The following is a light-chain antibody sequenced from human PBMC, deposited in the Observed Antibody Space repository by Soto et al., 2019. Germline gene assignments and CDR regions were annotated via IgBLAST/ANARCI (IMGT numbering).Light chain of an antibody. V-gene: IGKV3-20*01. J-gene: IGKJ1*01. Sequence: EIVLTQSPGTLSLSPGERATLSCRASQSVSSSYLAWYQQKPGQAPRLLIYGASSRATGIPDRFSGSGSGTDFTLPISRLEPEDFAVYYCQQYGSSPRTFGKGPRWKSN. CDR3: QQYGSSPRT. CDR1: QSVSSSY. CDR2: GAS.